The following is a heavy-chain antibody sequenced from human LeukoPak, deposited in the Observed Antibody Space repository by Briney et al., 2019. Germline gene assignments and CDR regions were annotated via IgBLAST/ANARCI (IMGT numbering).Heavy chain of an antibody. Sequence: PGGSLRLSCVVSGFTFSNAWMSWVRQAPGKGPEWVGRIKKKADGGTTDYAAPVKGRFTISRDDSKNTLYLQMNSLKTEDTAVYYCTTEYYYDNSGLFDYWGQGTLVTVSS. CDR1: GFTFSNAW. CDR3: TTEYYYDNSGLFDY. CDR2: IKKKADGGTT. D-gene: IGHD3-22*01. V-gene: IGHV3-15*01. J-gene: IGHJ4*02.